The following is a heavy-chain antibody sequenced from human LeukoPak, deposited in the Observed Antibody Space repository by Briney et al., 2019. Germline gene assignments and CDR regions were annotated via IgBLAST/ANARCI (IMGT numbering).Heavy chain of an antibody. CDR3: ARGRPHGNDY. CDR2: IASDGSST. V-gene: IGHV3-74*01. J-gene: IGHJ4*02. D-gene: IGHD4-23*01. CDR1: GFTFSSYW. Sequence: GGSLRLSCAASGFTFSSYWMNWVRQAPGKGLAWVSRIASDGSSTTYADSVKGRFSISRDNAKNTLYLQMNSLRVEDTAVYYCARGRPHGNDYWGQGTLVTVSS.